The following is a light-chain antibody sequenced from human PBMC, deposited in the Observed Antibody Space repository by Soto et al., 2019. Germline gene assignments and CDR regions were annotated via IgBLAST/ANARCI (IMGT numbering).Light chain of an antibody. CDR3: QKYNSAPLT. J-gene: IGKJ4*01. CDR2: AAS. V-gene: IGKV1-27*01. CDR1: QGIGAY. Sequence: DIQMTQSPSSLSASLGDRVTITCRASQGIGAYLAWCQQAPGNVPKLLIYAASTLQAGVPSRFSGSGSGTDFTLTISSLQPENVATYYWQKYNSAPLTFGGGTKVELK.